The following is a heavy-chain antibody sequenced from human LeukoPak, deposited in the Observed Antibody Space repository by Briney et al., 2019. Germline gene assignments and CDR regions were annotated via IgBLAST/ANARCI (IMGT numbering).Heavy chain of an antibody. CDR3: AKGGYTSTWRNTFDY. CDR1: GFTFSSYS. J-gene: IGHJ4*02. V-gene: IGHV3-21*04. Sequence: PGGSLRLSCAASGFTFSSYSMNWVRQAPGKGLEWVSSISSSSSYIYYADSVKGRFTISRDNAKNSLYLQMNSLRAEDTAVYYCAKGGYTSTWRNTFDYWGQGALVTVSS. CDR2: ISSSSSYI. D-gene: IGHD6-13*01.